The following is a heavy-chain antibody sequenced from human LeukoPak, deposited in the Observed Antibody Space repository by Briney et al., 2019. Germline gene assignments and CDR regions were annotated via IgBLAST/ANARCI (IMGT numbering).Heavy chain of an antibody. D-gene: IGHD3-22*01. J-gene: IGHJ6*02. CDR2: ISGTGGST. CDR3: AKASKHLDSSGYIGYYYYDLDV. CDR1: GFRFSSYA. Sequence: GGSLRLSCAASGFRFSSYAMTWVRRAPGKGLEWVSAISGTGGSTYYADSVKGRFTISRDNSKNTLDVQMNSLRAEDTAVYYCAKASKHLDSSGYIGYYYYDLDVWGQGTTVTVSS. V-gene: IGHV3-23*01.